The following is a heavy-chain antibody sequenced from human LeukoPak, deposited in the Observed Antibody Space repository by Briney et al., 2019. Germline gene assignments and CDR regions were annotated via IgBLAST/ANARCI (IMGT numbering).Heavy chain of an antibody. CDR3: ARGESGYSFDY. CDR2: IYTSGST. J-gene: IGHJ4*02. CDR1: GGSISSGSYY. D-gene: IGHD5-18*01. Sequence: SETLSLTCTVSGGSISSGSYYWSWIRQPAGKGLEWIGRIYTSGSTNYNPSLKSRVTISVDTSKNQFSLKLSSVTAADTAVYYRARGESGYSFDYWGQGTLVTVSS. V-gene: IGHV4-61*02.